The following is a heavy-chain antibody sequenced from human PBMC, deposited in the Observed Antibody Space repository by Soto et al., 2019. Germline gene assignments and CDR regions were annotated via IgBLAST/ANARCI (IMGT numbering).Heavy chain of an antibody. J-gene: IGHJ3*01. V-gene: IGHV3-23*01. Sequence: GGSLRLSCAASGFTFSSYAMSWVRQAPGKGQERVSAISGSGGRTYYEDSVQARFPISRDNSKNTQYLQMNSQRAEDTAVYYCAKDAATGTTHVSHDAFDFWGQGTMVTISS. CDR2: ISGSGGRT. CDR1: GFTFSSYA. CDR3: AKDAATGTTHVSHDAFDF. D-gene: IGHD1-1*01.